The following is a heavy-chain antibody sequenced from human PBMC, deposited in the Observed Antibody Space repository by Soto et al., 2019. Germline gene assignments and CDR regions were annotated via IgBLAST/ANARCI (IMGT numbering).Heavy chain of an antibody. D-gene: IGHD3-3*01. CDR2: IYSGGST. V-gene: IGHV3-53*01. Sequence: GGSLSLSCAASGFTVSSNYMSWVRQAPGKGLEWVSVIYSGGSTYYADSVKGRFTISRDNSKNTLYLQMNSLRAEDTAVYYCARNDFWSGFYYYYGMDVWGQGTTVTVSS. CDR1: GFTVSSNY. J-gene: IGHJ6*02. CDR3: ARNDFWSGFYYYYGMDV.